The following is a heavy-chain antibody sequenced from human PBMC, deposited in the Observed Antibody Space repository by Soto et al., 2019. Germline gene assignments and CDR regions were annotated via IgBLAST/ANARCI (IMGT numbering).Heavy chain of an antibody. J-gene: IGHJ5*02. CDR2: IIPIFGTA. D-gene: IGHD1-7*01. V-gene: IGHV1-69*01. Sequence: QVQLVQSGAEVKKPGSSVKVSCKASGGTFSSYAISWVRQAPGQGLEWMGGIIPIFGTANYAQKFQGRVTITADESTSTAYMELSSLRSEDTAVYYCAREVITGTTSGNWFDPWGLGTLVTVSS. CDR1: GGTFSSYA. CDR3: AREVITGTTSGNWFDP.